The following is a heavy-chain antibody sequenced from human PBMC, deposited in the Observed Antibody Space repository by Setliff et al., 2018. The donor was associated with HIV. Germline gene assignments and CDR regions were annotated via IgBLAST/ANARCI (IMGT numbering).Heavy chain of an antibody. Sequence: ASVKVSCKASGYTFTSYALHWVRQAPGQRLEWMGWINVGNGNTKYSQKFQVRVTITRDTSASTAYMELSSLRSEDTAVYYCARDHRPNYYDNSGSPGYWGQGTLVTVSS. J-gene: IGHJ4*02. CDR1: GYTFTSYA. CDR3: ARDHRPNYYDNSGSPGY. V-gene: IGHV1-3*01. D-gene: IGHD3-22*01. CDR2: INVGNGNT.